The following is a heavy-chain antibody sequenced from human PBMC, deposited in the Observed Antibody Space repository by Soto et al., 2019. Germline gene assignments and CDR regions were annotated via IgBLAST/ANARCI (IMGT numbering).Heavy chain of an antibody. CDR3: ARDRCISTSCPSIYYYYYGMDV. Sequence: GSLRLSCAASGFTFSSCSMNWVRQAPGKGLEWVSSISSSSSYIYYADSVKGRFTISRDNAKNSLYLQMNSLRAEDTAVYYCARDRCISTSCPSIYYYYYGMDVWGQGTTVTVSS. V-gene: IGHV3-21*01. J-gene: IGHJ6*02. D-gene: IGHD2-2*01. CDR2: ISSSSSYI. CDR1: GFTFSSCS.